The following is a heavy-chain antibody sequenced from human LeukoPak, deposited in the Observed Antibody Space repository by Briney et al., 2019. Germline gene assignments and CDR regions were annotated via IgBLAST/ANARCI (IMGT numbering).Heavy chain of an antibody. V-gene: IGHV4-4*02. Sequence: PSETLSLTCAVSGGSFSSSNWWSLGRQPPGEGVGWGGIIYHSGSTNYTPSLKSRVTLPVDKSKNQFSLKLSRVTAADTAVYYCARGGAAAGTAWFDPWGQGTLVTVSS. CDR2: IYHSGST. J-gene: IGHJ5*02. D-gene: IGHD6-13*01. CDR3: ARGGAAAGTAWFDP. CDR1: GGSFSSSNW.